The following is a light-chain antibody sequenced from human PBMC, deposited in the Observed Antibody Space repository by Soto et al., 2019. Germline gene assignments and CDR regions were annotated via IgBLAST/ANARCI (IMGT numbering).Light chain of an antibody. J-gene: IGKJ3*01. Sequence: DIQMTQSPSSLSASIGDRVTITCRASESISTNINWHQHKPGKAPKLLIYGASTLQSGVPSRFSGSGSGTDFTLTISSLQPEDFATYYCQQSYSIPRTFGPGTKVDMK. V-gene: IGKV1-39*01. CDR3: QQSYSIPRT. CDR1: ESISTN. CDR2: GAS.